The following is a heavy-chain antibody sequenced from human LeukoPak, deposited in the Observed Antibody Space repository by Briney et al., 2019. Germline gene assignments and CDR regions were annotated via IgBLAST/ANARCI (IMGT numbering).Heavy chain of an antibody. D-gene: IGHD1-1*01. V-gene: IGHV1-69*06. Sequence: ASVKVSCKASGGTFSSYAISWVRQAPGQGLEWMGGIIPIFGTANYAQKFQGRVTITADKSTSTAYMELSSLRSEDTAVYYCARGVSSNWNDGFDYWGQGTLVTVSS. CDR1: GGTFSSYA. J-gene: IGHJ4*02. CDR2: IIPIFGTA. CDR3: ARGVSSNWNDGFDY.